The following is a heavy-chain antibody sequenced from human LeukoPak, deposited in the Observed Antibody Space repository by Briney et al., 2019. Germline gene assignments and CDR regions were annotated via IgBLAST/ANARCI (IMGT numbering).Heavy chain of an antibody. CDR3: ARGRGYYSNYRFDY. J-gene: IGHJ4*02. CDR1: GFTVSSNY. Sequence: GGSLRLSCAASGFTVSSNYMSWVRQAPGKGLEWVSVIYSGGSTYCAASVKGRFTISRDTSKHTLYLQMNSLRAEDTAVYYCARGRGYYSNYRFDYWGQGTLVTVSS. V-gene: IGHV3-53*01. CDR2: IYSGGST. D-gene: IGHD4-11*01.